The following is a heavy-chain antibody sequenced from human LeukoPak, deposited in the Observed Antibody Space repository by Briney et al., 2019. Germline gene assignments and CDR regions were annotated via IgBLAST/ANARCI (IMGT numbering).Heavy chain of an antibody. V-gene: IGHV3-30*04. D-gene: IGHD3-10*01. CDR1: GFTFSSYA. Sequence: PGASLRLSCAASGFTFSSYAMSWVRQAPGKGLEWVAVISYDGSNKYYADSVKGRFTISRDNSKNTLYLQMNSLRAEDTAVYYCARENYGSGSLGYYYYGMDVWGKGTTVTVSS. CDR3: ARENYGSGSLGYYYYGMDV. J-gene: IGHJ6*04. CDR2: ISYDGSNK.